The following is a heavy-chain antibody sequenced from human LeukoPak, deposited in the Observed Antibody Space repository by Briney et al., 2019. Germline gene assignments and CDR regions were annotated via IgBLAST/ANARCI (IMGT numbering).Heavy chain of an antibody. V-gene: IGHV1-69*01. Sequence: SVKVSCKASGGTFSSYAISWVRQAPGQGLEWMGGIIPIFGTANYAQKFQGRVTITADESTSTAYMELSSLRSEDTAVYYCARGPTLWFGELLKSYYYYGMDVWGQGTTVTVSS. CDR1: GGTFSSYA. CDR2: IIPIFGTA. D-gene: IGHD3-10*01. CDR3: ARGPTLWFGELLKSYYYYGMDV. J-gene: IGHJ6*02.